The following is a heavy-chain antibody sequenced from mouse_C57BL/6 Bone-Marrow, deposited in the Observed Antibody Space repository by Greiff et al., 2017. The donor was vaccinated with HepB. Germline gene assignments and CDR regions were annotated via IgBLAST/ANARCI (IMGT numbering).Heavy chain of an antibody. D-gene: IGHD1-1*01. CDR1: GFTFSDYG. J-gene: IGHJ4*01. V-gene: IGHV5-17*01. CDR2: ISSGSSTI. Sequence: EVQLMESGGGLVKPGGSLKLSCAASGFTFSDYGMHWVRQAPEKGLEWVAYISSGSSTIYYADTVKGRFTISRDNAKNTLFLQMTSLRSEDTAMYYCAMERFYAMDYWGQGTSVTVSS. CDR3: AMERFYAMDY.